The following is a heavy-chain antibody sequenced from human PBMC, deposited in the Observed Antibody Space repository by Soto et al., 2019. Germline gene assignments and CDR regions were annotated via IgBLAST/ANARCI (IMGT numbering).Heavy chain of an antibody. D-gene: IGHD3-22*01. Sequence: SETLSLTCTVSGGSISRGGYYWSWIRQHPGKGLEWIGYIYYSGSTYYNPSLKSRVTISVDTSKNQFSLKLSSVTAADTAVYYCARDPIYYDSSGYSFDYYYGMDVWGQGTTVTVSS. CDR1: GGSISRGGYY. V-gene: IGHV4-31*03. CDR2: IYYSGST. J-gene: IGHJ6*02. CDR3: ARDPIYYDSSGYSFDYYYGMDV.